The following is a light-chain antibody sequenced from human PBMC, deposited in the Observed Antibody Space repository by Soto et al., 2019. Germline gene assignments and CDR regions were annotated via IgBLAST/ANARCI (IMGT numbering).Light chain of an antibody. CDR2: GAS. Sequence: EIVMTQSPATLSVSPGERATLSCRASQSVSANLAWYQQKPGQAPRLLIYGASTRATGIPARFSGSGSGTGFTLTISSLQSEDFAVYYCQQYSNWPTFGQGTK. CDR1: QSVSAN. V-gene: IGKV3-15*01. CDR3: QQYSNWPT. J-gene: IGKJ1*01.